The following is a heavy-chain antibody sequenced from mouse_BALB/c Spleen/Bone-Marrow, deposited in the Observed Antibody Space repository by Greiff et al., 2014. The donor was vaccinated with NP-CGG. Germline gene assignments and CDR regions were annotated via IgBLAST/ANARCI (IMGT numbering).Heavy chain of an antibody. CDR2: ISDGGGYT. D-gene: IGHD2-10*02. CDR3: ARSGERYGAMDY. J-gene: IGHJ4*01. CDR1: GFTLSDYY. Sequence: DVQLVESGGGLVKPGGSLKLSCAASGFTLSDYYMYWVRQTPEKRLEWVATISDGGGYTYYPDSVWGRFTISRDNAKNNLYLQMSSLKSEDTAMYYCARSGERYGAMDYWGQGTSVTVFS. V-gene: IGHV5-4*02.